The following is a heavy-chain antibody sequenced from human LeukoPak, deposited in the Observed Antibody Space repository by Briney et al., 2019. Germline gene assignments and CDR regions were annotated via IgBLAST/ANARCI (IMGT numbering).Heavy chain of an antibody. Sequence: SETLSFTCTVSGGSISSGSYYWSWIRQPAGKGLEWIGRIYTSGSTNYNPSLKSRVTISVDTSKNQFSLKLSSVTAADTAVYYCARDPIPPPDRQYCSSTSCTPDDALDIWGQGTMVTVSS. D-gene: IGHD2-2*01. CDR2: IYTSGST. J-gene: IGHJ3*02. V-gene: IGHV4-61*02. CDR1: GGSISSGSYY. CDR3: ARDPIPPPDRQYCSSTSCTPDDALDI.